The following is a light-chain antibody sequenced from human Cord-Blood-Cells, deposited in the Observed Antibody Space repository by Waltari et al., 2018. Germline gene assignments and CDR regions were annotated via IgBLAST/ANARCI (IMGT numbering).Light chain of an antibody. Sequence: DIQITQSPPSLSASAGDKVTITCRASQSCSSYLNWYHQKSGKAPNLLFYAASSLQSGVPSRCSGSGSWTDFSLTISSLQPEDFATYYCQQSYSTPYTFGQGTKLEIK. J-gene: IGKJ2*01. CDR1: QSCSSY. V-gene: IGKV1-39*01. CDR3: QQSYSTPYT. CDR2: AAS.